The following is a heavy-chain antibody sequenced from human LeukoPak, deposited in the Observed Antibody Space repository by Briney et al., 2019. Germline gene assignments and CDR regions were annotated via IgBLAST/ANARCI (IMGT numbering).Heavy chain of an antibody. Sequence: PGGSLRLSCAASGFTFSSYAMHWVRQAPGKGLEWVAVISYDGSNKYYADSVKGRFTISRDNSKNTLYLQMNSLRAEDTAVYYCARDILRRGLVVGAAYSHYYGMDVWGQGTTVTVSS. CDR1: GFTFSSYA. CDR2: ISYDGSNK. J-gene: IGHJ6*02. CDR3: ARDILRRGLVVGAAYSHYYGMDV. D-gene: IGHD2-15*01. V-gene: IGHV3-30-3*01.